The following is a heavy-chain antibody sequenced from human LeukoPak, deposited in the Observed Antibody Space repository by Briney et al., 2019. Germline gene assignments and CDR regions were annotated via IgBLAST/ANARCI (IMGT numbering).Heavy chain of an antibody. Sequence: SETLSLTCTVSGGSISSYYLSWIRQPPPKGLDWIGYIYTSGSTNYNPSLKSRVTISVDPSTNQSYLKLSSVTAADTAVYYCARHTARTVVRNWYFDLWGRGTLVT. CDR3: ARHTARTVVRNWYFDL. V-gene: IGHV4-4*09. CDR2: IYTSGST. J-gene: IGHJ2*01. D-gene: IGHD4-23*01. CDR1: GGSISSYY.